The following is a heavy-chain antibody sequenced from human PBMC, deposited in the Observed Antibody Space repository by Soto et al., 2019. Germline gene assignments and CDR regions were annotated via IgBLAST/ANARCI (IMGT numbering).Heavy chain of an antibody. D-gene: IGHD3-9*01. V-gene: IGHV3-48*02. CDR1: GVTFSSYS. J-gene: IGHJ6*03. CDR3: AKSGLRYFDWYKYYYMDV. CDR2: ISSGSETI. Sequence: GGSLRLSCAGSGVTFSSYSMNWVRQAPGKGLEWVSYISSGSETIYYADSVQGRFTISRDNAKNSLYLQMNSLRDEDTGVYYCAKSGLRYFDWYKYYYMDVWGKGTTVTVSS.